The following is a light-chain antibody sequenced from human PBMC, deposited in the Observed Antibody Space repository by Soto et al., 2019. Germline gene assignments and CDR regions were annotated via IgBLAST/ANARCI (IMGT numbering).Light chain of an antibody. CDR1: QDISNH. J-gene: IGKJ5*01. V-gene: IGKV1-33*01. CDR2: DAS. CDR3: QQYENLPIT. Sequence: DIQMTQSPSSLSAYLGDRVIITCQASQDISNHLNWYHQKPGKAPKLLIYDASNLQTGVPSSLSGSGFGTDFTFTISNLQAEDVGTYYCQQYENLPITFGQGTRLEIK.